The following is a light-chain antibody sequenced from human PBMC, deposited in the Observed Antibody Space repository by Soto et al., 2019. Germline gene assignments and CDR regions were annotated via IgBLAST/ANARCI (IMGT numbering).Light chain of an antibody. CDR3: CSYAGSPRYV. Sequence: QSALTQPRSVSGSPGQSVTISCTGTSSDVGGYNYVSWYQQHPGKAPKVMIYDVSERPSGVPDRFSGPKSGNTASLTISGLQAVDEADYCCCSYAGSPRYVFGTGTQLPVL. J-gene: IGLJ1*01. CDR1: SSDVGGYNY. CDR2: DVS. V-gene: IGLV2-11*01.